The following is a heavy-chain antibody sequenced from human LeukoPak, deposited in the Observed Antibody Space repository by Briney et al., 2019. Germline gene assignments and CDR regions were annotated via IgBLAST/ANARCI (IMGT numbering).Heavy chain of an antibody. CDR1: EFTFSSYS. V-gene: IGHV3-21*01. CDR2: ISSSSYI. J-gene: IGHJ5*02. CDR3: ARDQDSGYDS. D-gene: IGHD5-12*01. Sequence: GGSLRLSCAASEFTFSSYSMNWVRQAPGKGLEWVSSISSSSYIYYADSVKGRFTISRDNAKNSLYLQMNSLRAEDTAVYYCARDQDSGYDSWGQGTLVTVSS.